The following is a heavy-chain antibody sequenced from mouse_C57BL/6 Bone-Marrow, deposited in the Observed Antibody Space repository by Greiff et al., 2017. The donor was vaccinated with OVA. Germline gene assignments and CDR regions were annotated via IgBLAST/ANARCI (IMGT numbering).Heavy chain of an antibody. CDR3: ARSKGLLRFYFDY. J-gene: IGHJ2*01. Sequence: QVQLQQSGAELVKPGASVKLSCKASGYTFTSYWMQWVKQRPGQGLEWIGEIDPSDSYTNYNQKFKGKATLTVDTSSSTAYMQLSSLTSEDSAVYYCARSKGLLRFYFDYWGQGTTLTVSS. D-gene: IGHD1-1*01. CDR2: IDPSDSYT. V-gene: IGHV1-50*01. CDR1: GYTFTSYW.